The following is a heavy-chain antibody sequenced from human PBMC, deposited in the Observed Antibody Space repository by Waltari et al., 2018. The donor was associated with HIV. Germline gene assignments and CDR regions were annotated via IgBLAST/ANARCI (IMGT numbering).Heavy chain of an antibody. CDR3: ARRPRMAGFYLYYGMDV. Sequence: QLQLQQSGPGLVKPSATLSLTCTVSGGSVINSDYYWAFIRQSPGKGLEWIGNIYYTGTTFYNPSLKSRVTMSADLSKNQFSLRLRSVTAADTAIYYCARRPRMAGFYLYYGMDVWGQGTTVTVSS. V-gene: IGHV4-39*01. J-gene: IGHJ6*02. D-gene: IGHD2-8*01. CDR1: GGSVINSDYY. CDR2: IYYTGTT.